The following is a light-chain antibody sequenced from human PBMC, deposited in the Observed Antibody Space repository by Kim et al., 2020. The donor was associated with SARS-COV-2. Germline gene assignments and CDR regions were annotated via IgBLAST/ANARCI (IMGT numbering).Light chain of an antibody. J-gene: IGLJ2*01. CDR2: GKN. V-gene: IGLV3-19*01. Sequence: SELTQDPAVSVALGQTVRITCQGDSLRSYYASWYQQKPGQAPVLVIYGKNNRLSGIPDRFSGSSSGNTASLTLTGAQAEDETVYYCNSRDSSGNRVVFG. CDR1: SLRSYY. CDR3: NSRDSSGNRVV.